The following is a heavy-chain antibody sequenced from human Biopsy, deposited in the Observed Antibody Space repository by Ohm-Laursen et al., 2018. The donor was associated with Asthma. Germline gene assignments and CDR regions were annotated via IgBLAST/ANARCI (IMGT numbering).Heavy chain of an antibody. J-gene: IGHJ4*02. Sequence: VASVKVSCKSLGGTFNTYVIGWVRQAPGQGLEWMGGINSVFGTTTYPQKFQYRVTITADDSTSTVYMELSSLRSEDTAVYYCARKAGSCISRTCYSLDFWGQGTLVTVSS. CDR2: INSVFGTT. CDR3: ARKAGSCISRTCYSLDF. CDR1: GGTFNTYV. V-gene: IGHV1-69*13. D-gene: IGHD2-2*01.